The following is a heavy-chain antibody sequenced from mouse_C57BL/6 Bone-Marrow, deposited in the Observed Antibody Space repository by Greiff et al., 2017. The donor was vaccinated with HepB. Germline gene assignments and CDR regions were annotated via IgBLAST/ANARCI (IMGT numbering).Heavy chain of an antibody. J-gene: IGHJ4*01. D-gene: IGHD1-1*01. V-gene: IGHV1-15*01. CDR3: TRWGTVVATDYYAMDY. Sequence: QVQLKQSGAELVRPGASVTLSCKASGYTFTDYEMHWVKQTPVHGLEWIGAIDPETGGTAYNQKFKGKAILTADKSSSKAYMELRSLTSEDSAVYYCTRWGTVVATDYYAMDYWGQGTSVTVSS. CDR2: IDPETGGT. CDR1: GYTFTDYE.